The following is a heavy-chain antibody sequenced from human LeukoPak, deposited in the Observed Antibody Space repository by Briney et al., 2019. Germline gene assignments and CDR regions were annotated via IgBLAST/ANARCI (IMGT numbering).Heavy chain of an antibody. J-gene: IGHJ4*02. CDR1: GFTFSSYA. CDR2: TSGSGGST. D-gene: IGHD6-19*01. CDR3: AKGQWLVKGGLPDY. V-gene: IGHV3-23*01. Sequence: GGSLRLSCAASGFTFSSYAMSWVRQAPGKGLEWVSATSGSGGSTYYADSVKGRFTISRDNSKNTLYLQMNSLRAEDTAVYYCAKGQWLVKGGLPDYWGQGTLVTVSS.